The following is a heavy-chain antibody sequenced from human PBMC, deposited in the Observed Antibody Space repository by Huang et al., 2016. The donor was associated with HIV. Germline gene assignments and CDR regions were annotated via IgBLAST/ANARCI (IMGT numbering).Heavy chain of an antibody. CDR2: INQSGST. CDR1: GGSFSGYY. Sequence: QVQLQQWGAGLLKPSETLSLTCAVYGGSFSGYYWSWIRQPPGKGLEWIGEINQSGSTNYSPALKIRATISVETAKNQFSLKLSSVAVADTAVYYCARAYYYYGSSGYLHYFDYWGQGTLVTVSS. D-gene: IGHD3-22*01. V-gene: IGHV4-34*01. J-gene: IGHJ4*02. CDR3: ARAYYYYGSSGYLHYFDY.